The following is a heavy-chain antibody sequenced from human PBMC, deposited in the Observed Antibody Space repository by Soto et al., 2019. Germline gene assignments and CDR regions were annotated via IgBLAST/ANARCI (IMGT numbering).Heavy chain of an antibody. V-gene: IGHV3-23*01. CDR3: ASLTSWSYYCEGAGGGY. J-gene: IGHJ4*02. Sequence: EVQLLESGGGLVQPGGSLRLSCAASGFTFSSYAMSWVRQAPGKGLEWVSAISGSGGSTYYADSVKGRFTISRDNSKNTLYLQMSSLRAEETAVYYCASLTSWSYYCEGAGGGYWGQGTLGTVSS. CDR1: GFTFSSYA. D-gene: IGHD3-10*01. CDR2: ISGSGGST.